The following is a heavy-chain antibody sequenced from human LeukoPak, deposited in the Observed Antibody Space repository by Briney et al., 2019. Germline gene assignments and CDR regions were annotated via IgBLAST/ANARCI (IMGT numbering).Heavy chain of an antibody. CDR1: GFTFSDYY. CDR2: ISSSGSTI. Sequence: GGSLRLSCAASGFTFSDYYMSWIRQAPGKGREGVSYISSSGSTIYYADSVKGRFTISRDNAKTSLYLQMNSLRAEDTAVYYCARDRSGGWYKGEKAFDYWGQGTLVTVSS. V-gene: IGHV3-11*01. J-gene: IGHJ4*02. D-gene: IGHD6-19*01. CDR3: ARDRSGGWYKGEKAFDY.